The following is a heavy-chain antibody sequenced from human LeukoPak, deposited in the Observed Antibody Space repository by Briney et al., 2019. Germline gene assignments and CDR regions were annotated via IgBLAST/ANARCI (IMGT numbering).Heavy chain of an antibody. Sequence: PSETLSLTCTVSGGSISSSSYYWGWIRQPPGKGLEWTGSIYYSGSTYYNPSLKSRVTISVDTSKNQFSLKLRSVTAADTAVYYCARVTGYMVEDYFDYWGQGTLVTVSS. CDR2: IYYSGST. V-gene: IGHV4-39*07. D-gene: IGHD3-9*01. J-gene: IGHJ4*02. CDR1: GGSISSSSYY. CDR3: ARVTGYMVEDYFDY.